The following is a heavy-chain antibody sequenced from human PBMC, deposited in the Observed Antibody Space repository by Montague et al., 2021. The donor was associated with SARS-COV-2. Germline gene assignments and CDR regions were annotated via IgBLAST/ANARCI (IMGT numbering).Heavy chain of an antibody. CDR1: GASISRSSYD. CDR2: IYYSGNT. CDR3: ARQGNSGNLIDY. Sequence: ETLSLTCTVSGASISRSSYDWGWIRQPPGKGLEWIGNIYYSGNTHYNPSLKSRVTISVDTSKNQFSLTLSSVTAADTAIYYCARQGNSGNLIDYWGQGTLVTVSS. J-gene: IGHJ4*02. D-gene: IGHD3-10*01. V-gene: IGHV4-39*01.